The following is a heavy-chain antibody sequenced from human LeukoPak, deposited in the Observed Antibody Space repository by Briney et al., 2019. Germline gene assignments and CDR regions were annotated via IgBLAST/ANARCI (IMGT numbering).Heavy chain of an antibody. Sequence: GGSLRLSCAASGFTFNSYATSWVRQAPGKRLEWVSLISGSGGSTYYADSVKGRFTISRDNSKNTLYVQMNSLRAEDTAVYHCAQVGQPESASDSWGQGIMVTVSS. CDR1: GFTFNSYA. D-gene: IGHD3/OR15-3a*01. CDR2: ISGSGGST. V-gene: IGHV3-23*01. J-gene: IGHJ3*02. CDR3: AQVGQPESASDS.